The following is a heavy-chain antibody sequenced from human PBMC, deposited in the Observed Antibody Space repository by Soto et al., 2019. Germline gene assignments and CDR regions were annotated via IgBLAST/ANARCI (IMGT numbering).Heavy chain of an antibody. J-gene: IGHJ4*02. V-gene: IGHV1-18*01. CDR2: ISAHKRDT. CDR3: ARRRSLAPAGPIDY. CDR1: GYIFMNYG. D-gene: IGHD2-2*01. Sequence: ASVKVSCKASGYIFMNYGIAWVRQAPGQGLEWMGWISAHKRDTNYAQRFEGRVTMTTDGSTNTAHMELRSLRSDDTAVYYCARRRSLAPAGPIDYWGQGTLLTGSS.